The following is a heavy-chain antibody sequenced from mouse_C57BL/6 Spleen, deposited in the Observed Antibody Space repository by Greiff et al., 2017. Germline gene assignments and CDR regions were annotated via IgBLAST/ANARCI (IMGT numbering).Heavy chain of an antibody. J-gene: IGHJ3*01. V-gene: IGHV5-6*01. CDR1: GFTFSSYG. CDR2: ISTGGSYT. Sequence: EVQLLESGADLVKPGASLKLSCAASGFTFSSYGMSWVSQTPDQRLEWVATISTGGSYTYYPESVKGRFTISRDNAKNTLYMQMSSLKSEDTAMYYCARHGGFAYGGQGTLVTVSA. CDR3: ARHGGFAY.